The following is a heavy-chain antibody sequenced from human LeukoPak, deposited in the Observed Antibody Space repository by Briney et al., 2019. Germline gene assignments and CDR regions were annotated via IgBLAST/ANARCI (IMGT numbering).Heavy chain of an antibody. CDR3: ARVGTIFGVVTLPRPFDY. V-gene: IGHV4-34*01. Sequence: SETLSLTCAVYGGSFSGYYWSWIRQPPGKGLEWIGEINHSGSTNYNPSLKSRVTISVDTSKNQFSLKLSSVTAADTAVYYCARVGTIFGVVTLPRPFDYWGQGTLVTVSS. J-gene: IGHJ4*02. CDR1: GGSFSGYY. CDR2: INHSGST. D-gene: IGHD3-3*01.